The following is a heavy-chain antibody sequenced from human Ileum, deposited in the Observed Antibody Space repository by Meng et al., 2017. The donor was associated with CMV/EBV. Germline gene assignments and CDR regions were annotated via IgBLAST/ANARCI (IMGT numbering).Heavy chain of an antibody. Sequence: SETLSLTCTVSGASVSRGYYYWSWIRQFPGKGLQWIGYVYYSGSTDYNPSVKGRVTISMDTSKNQFSLMLTSVTAADTADYFCARAQLSTKWNYGFDFWGQGTLVTVSS. CDR3: ARAQLSTKWNYGFDF. D-gene: IGHD2/OR15-2a*01. CDR2: VYYSGST. CDR1: GASVSRGYYY. V-gene: IGHV4-61*01. J-gene: IGHJ4*02.